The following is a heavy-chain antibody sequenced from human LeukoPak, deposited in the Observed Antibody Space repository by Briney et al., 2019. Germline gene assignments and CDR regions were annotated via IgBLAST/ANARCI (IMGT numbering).Heavy chain of an antibody. J-gene: IGHJ4*02. Sequence: GESLKISCKGSGYSFTSYWIGWVRQMPGKGLEWMGIIYPGDSDTRYSPSLQGQVTISADKSISTAYLQWSSLKASDTAMYYCARPGPHYYSGGSCYGPPDYWGQGTLVTVSS. V-gene: IGHV5-51*01. D-gene: IGHD2-15*01. CDR1: GYSFTSYW. CDR2: IYPGDSDT. CDR3: ARPGPHYYSGGSCYGPPDY.